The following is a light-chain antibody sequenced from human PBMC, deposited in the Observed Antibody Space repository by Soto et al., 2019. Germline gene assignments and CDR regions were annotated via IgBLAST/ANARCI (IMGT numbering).Light chain of an antibody. J-gene: IGKJ1*01. CDR3: QQDGSSGT. Sequence: ILLTQSPCTLSPSAGERVTLSCRASQSVSNNYVAWYQQNPGQAPVLLIYGATNRATGIPERFSGRWSGTDFTLTISILEPEDVAVYYCQQDGSSGTFGQGTKVDIK. CDR2: GAT. CDR1: QSVSNNY. V-gene: IGKV3-20*01.